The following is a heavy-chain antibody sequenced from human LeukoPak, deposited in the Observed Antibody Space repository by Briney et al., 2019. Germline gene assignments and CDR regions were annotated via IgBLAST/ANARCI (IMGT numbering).Heavy chain of an antibody. CDR2: ISSNGGST. D-gene: IGHD3-9*01. J-gene: IGHJ5*02. CDR3: VKDRGVSRYFDWSLGGFDP. Sequence: GGSLRLSCSASGFTFSSYAMHWVRQAPGKGLEYVSAISSNGGSTYYADSVKGRFTISRDNSKNTLYLQMSSLRAEDTAVYYCVKDRGVSRYFDWSLGGFDPWGQGTLVTVSS. V-gene: IGHV3-64D*06. CDR1: GFTFSSYA.